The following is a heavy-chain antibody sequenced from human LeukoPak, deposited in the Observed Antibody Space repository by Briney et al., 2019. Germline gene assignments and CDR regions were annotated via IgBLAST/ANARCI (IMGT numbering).Heavy chain of an antibody. CDR3: ASSTSYYYETSGYFEY. Sequence: PSETLSLTCTVSGGFIGSSSFYWAWIRQTPGKGLEWIGSLAYSGSTYYKSSLKSRVTLSVDAAKNQFSLNLPSVTAADTALFYCASSTSYYYETSGYFEYWGQGILVTVSS. V-gene: IGHV4-39*01. D-gene: IGHD3-22*01. J-gene: IGHJ4*02. CDR2: LAYSGST. CDR1: GGFIGSSSFY.